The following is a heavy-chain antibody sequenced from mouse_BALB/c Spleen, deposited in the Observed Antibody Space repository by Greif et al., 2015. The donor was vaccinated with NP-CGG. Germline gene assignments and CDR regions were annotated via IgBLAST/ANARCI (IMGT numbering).Heavy chain of an antibody. CDR3: ARNDSRGYAMDY. CDR1: GYTFTSYW. CDR2: IDPSDSYT. D-gene: IGHD2-3*01. J-gene: IGHJ4*01. V-gene: IGHV1-69*02. Sequence: LVESGAELVKPGASVKLSCKASGYTFTSYWMHWVKQRPGQGLEWIGEIDPSDSYTNYNQKFKGKATLTVDKSSSTAYMQLSSLTSEDSAVYYCARNDSRGYAMDYWRQGSSVTVSS.